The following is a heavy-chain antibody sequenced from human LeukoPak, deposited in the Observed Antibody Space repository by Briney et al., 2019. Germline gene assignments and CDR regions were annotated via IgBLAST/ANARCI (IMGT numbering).Heavy chain of an antibody. V-gene: IGHV4-34*01. CDR3: ARGSGYSSSSQFDY. D-gene: IGHD6-6*01. Sequence: PSETLSLTCAVCGGSFSGYYWGWIRQPPGKGLEWIGEINHSGSTNYNPSLKSRVTISVDTSKNQFSLKLSSVTAADTAVYYCARGSGYSSSSQFDYWGQGTLVTVSS. CDR1: GGSFSGYY. J-gene: IGHJ4*02. CDR2: INHSGST.